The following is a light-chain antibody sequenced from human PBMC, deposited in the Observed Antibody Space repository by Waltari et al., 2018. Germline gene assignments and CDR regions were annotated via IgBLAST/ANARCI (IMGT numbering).Light chain of an antibody. J-gene: IGLJ1*01. CDR2: RNN. Sequence: QSVLTQPPSASGTPGQRVTISCSGISSNIGSNYVYWYQQLPGTAPKLLIYRNNQRPSGVPDRVSGSKSGTSASLAISGLRSEDEADYYCAAWDDSLSALYVFGTGTKVTVL. V-gene: IGLV1-47*01. CDR3: AAWDDSLSALYV. CDR1: SSNIGSNY.